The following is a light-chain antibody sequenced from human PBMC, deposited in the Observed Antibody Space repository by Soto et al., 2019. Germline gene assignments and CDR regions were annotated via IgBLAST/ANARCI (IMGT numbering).Light chain of an antibody. V-gene: IGKV3-15*01. CDR3: QQSNDWPWT. J-gene: IGKJ1*01. CDR1: QSVGRD. CDR2: DSS. Sequence: EIVMTQSPATLSLSPGERATLSCRASQSVGRDLAWYQQKLGQAPRLLIYDSSTSATTIPARFSGSGSGTEFTLTISSLQSEDFAGYYCQQSNDWPWTFGQGTQVEIK.